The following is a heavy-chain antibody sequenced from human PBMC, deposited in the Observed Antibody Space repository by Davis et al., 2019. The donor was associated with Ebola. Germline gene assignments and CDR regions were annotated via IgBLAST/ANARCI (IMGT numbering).Heavy chain of an antibody. Sequence: PGGSLRLSCAASGFTFSNAWMSWVRRAPGKGLAWVGRIKSKTDGGTTDYAAPVKGRFTISRDDSKNTLYLQMNSMKTEDTAVYYCTTATARYNWNLGAFEIWGQGTMVTGSS. V-gene: IGHV3-15*01. CDR3: TTATARYNWNLGAFEI. CDR2: IKSKTDGGTT. J-gene: IGHJ3*02. CDR1: GFTFSNAW. D-gene: IGHD1-1*01.